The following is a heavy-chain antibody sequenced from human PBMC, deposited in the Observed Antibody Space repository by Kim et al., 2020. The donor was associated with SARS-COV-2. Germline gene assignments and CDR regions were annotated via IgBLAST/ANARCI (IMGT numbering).Heavy chain of an antibody. CDR2: TYYRSKWYN. CDR3: AREVQGGFTIFGVVINYGMDV. D-gene: IGHD3-3*01. Sequence: SQTLSLTCAISGDSVSSNSAAWNWIRQSPSRGLEWLGRTYYRSKWYNDYAVSVKSRITINPDTSKNQFSLQLNSVTPEDTAVYYCAREVQGGFTIFGVVINYGMDVWGQGTTVTVSS. V-gene: IGHV6-1*01. J-gene: IGHJ6*02. CDR1: GDSVSSNSAA.